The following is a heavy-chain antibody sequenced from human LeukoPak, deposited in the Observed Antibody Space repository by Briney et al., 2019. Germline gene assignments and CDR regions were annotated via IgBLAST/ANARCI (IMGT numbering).Heavy chain of an antibody. V-gene: IGHV4-34*01. CDR1: GGSFSGYY. CDR3: ARANPNWNPPDY. D-gene: IGHD1-1*01. Sequence: SETLSLTCAVYGGSFSGYYWNWIRQPPGKGLEWIGEINHSGSTNYNPSLKSRVTISVDTSKNQFSLKLSSVTAADTAVYYCARANPNWNPPDYWGQGILVTVPS. CDR2: INHSGST. J-gene: IGHJ4*02.